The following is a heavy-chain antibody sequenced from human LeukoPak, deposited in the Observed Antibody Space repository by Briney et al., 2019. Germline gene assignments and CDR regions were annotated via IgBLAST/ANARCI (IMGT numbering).Heavy chain of an antibody. Sequence: GESLKTSCKGSGYSFTSYWIGWVRQMPGKGLEWMGIIYPGDSDTRYSPSFQGQVTISADKSISTAYLQWSSLKASDTAMYYCARHGSSGWYYYYYYMDVWGKGTTVTVSS. V-gene: IGHV5-51*01. D-gene: IGHD6-19*01. CDR1: GYSFTSYW. J-gene: IGHJ6*03. CDR3: ARHGSSGWYYYYYYMDV. CDR2: IYPGDSDT.